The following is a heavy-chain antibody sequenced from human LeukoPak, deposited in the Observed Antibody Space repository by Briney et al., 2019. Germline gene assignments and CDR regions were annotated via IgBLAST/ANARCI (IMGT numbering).Heavy chain of an antibody. V-gene: IGHV3-7*01. J-gene: IGHJ3*02. CDR2: MKQDGSER. Sequence: GGSLRLSCAASGFTLSTYWMSWVRQAPGKGLDWVANMKQDGSERYYVDSVKGRFTISRDNAKNSLYLQMNSLRAEDTAVYYCARDRSWGAFDIWGQGSMVIVSS. CDR3: ARDRSWGAFDI. D-gene: IGHD3-10*01. CDR1: GFTLSTYW.